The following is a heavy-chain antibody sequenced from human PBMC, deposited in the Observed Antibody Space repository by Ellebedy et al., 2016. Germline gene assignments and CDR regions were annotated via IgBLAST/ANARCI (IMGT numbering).Heavy chain of an antibody. CDR2: IYYSGST. D-gene: IGHD1-26*01. CDR1: GGSVNSDIYH. Sequence: SETLSLTXNVSGGSVNSDIYHWSWIRQPPGKGLEWIGYIYYSGSTNYNPSLKSRVTISVDTSKNQFSLKLNSVTATDTAVYYCVRRLGARPPSDWGQGTLVTVSS. V-gene: IGHV4-61*01. J-gene: IGHJ4*02. CDR3: VRRLGARPPSD.